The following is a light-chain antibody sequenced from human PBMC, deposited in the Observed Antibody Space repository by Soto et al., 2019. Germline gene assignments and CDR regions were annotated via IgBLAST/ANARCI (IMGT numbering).Light chain of an antibody. Sequence: TGLTQSPGTLSLTQGERATLSCRASQSVSSSYLAWYQQKPGQAPRLLIYGASSRATGIPDRFSGSGSGTDFTLTISRLEPEDFAVYYCQQYGSSPSGRFGQGTKVDIK. CDR2: GAS. CDR1: QSVSSSY. V-gene: IGKV3-20*01. J-gene: IGKJ1*01. CDR3: QQYGSSPSGR.